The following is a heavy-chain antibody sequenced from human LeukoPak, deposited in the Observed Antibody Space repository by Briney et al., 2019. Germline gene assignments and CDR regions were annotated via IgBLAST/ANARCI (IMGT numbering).Heavy chain of an antibody. CDR1: GGSISSYY. V-gene: IGHV4-59*12. D-gene: IGHD3-10*01. CDR3: AKDGTRPFYGSGSYYNYFDS. J-gene: IGHJ4*02. Sequence: SETQSLTCTVSGGSISSYYWSWIRQPPGKGLEWIGYIYYSGSTNYNPSLKSRVTISVDTSRNQSSLKLSSVTAADTAVYYCAKDGTRPFYGSGSYYNYFDSWGQGTLVTVSS. CDR2: IYYSGST.